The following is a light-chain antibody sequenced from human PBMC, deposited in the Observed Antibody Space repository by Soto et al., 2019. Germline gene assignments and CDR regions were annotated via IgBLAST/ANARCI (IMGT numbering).Light chain of an antibody. CDR1: QSVSNNY. CDR3: LQHNSYPLT. Sequence: EIVLTQSPGTLSLSPGERATLSCRASQSVSNNYLAWYQQKPGQAPRLLIYAASTRATGIPERFSGGGSGTDFTLTISRLEPEDFAVYHCLQHNSYPLTFGGGTKVEIK. V-gene: IGKV3-20*01. J-gene: IGKJ4*01. CDR2: AAS.